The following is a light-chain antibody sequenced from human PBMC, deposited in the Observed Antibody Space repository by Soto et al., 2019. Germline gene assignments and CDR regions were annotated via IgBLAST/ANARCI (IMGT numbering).Light chain of an antibody. J-gene: IGLJ3*02. Sequence: QAVVTQEPSVTVSPGETVTLTCAPSTGEVTSGYLSNWFQQKPGQAPRPLINRVNNKRSWTPARFSGSLLGGKPALTLSDVQPEDEADYYCLLHFGTFWVFGGVTQLTVL. V-gene: IGLV7-43*01. CDR3: LLHFGTFWV. CDR1: TGEVTSGYL. CDR2: RVN.